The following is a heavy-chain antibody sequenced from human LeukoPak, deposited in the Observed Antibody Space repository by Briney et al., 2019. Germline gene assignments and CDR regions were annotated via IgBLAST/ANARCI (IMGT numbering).Heavy chain of an antibody. CDR1: GYTFTGYY. J-gene: IGHJ4*02. V-gene: IGHV1-2*02. Sequence: SVKVSCKASGYTFTGYYMHWVRQAPGQGLEWMGWINPNSGGTNYAQKFQVRVTMTRDTSITTAYMELSRLRSDDTAVYYCARVVVVGTAASDYWGQGTLVTVSS. CDR2: INPNSGGT. CDR3: ARVVVVGTAASDY. D-gene: IGHD2-21*01.